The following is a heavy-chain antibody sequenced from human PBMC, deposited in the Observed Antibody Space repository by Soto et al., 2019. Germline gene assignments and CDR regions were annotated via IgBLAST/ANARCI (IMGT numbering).Heavy chain of an antibody. J-gene: IGHJ4*02. CDR2: ITSSSSHM. Sequence: EEQLVESGGGLVKPGWSLRLSCAASGFTFSTSIMNWVRQAPGTGLEWVSSITSSSSHMFYADSVKGRFTSSRDNARNLLYLQMDSLRAEDAAIFCFATGLGRVATINWGQGTLVTVSS. V-gene: IGHV3-21*04. CDR1: GFTFSTSI. CDR3: ATGLGRVATIN. D-gene: IGHD5-12*01.